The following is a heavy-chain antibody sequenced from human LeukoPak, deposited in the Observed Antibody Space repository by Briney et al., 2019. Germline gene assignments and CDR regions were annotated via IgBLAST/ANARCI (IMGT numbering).Heavy chain of an antibody. CDR3: ARRLGYYYGSGSPTKTDY. CDR1: GRSISSSSYY. J-gene: IGHJ4*02. CDR2: IYYSGST. D-gene: IGHD3-10*01. Sequence: PSETLSLTCTVSGRSISSSSYYWGWIRQPPGKGLEWIGSIYYSGSTYYNPSLKSRVTISVDTSKNQFSLKLSSVTAADTAVYYCARRLGYYYGSGSPTKTDYWGQGTLVTVSS. V-gene: IGHV4-39*01.